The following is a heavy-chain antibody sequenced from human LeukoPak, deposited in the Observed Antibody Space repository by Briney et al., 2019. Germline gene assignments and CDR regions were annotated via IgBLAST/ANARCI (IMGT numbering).Heavy chain of an antibody. CDR3: ARGPYIYGAWRSNHYYDYMDV. CDR1: GGSINSHY. V-gene: IGHV4-59*11. J-gene: IGHJ6*03. D-gene: IGHD5-18*01. CDR2: IYYSGCT. Sequence: PSETLSLTCTVSGGSINSHYWSWIRQPPGKGMEWIGYIYYSGCTNYNPAIKSRVTISLDTSNNQFSLKLSSVTAADTAVYYCARGPYIYGAWRSNHYYDYMDVLVKGTTITVSS.